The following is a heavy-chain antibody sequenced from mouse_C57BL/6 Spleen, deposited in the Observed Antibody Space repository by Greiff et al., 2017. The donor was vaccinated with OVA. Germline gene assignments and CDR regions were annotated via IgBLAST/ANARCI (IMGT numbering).Heavy chain of an antibody. CDR1: GFSLTSYA. D-gene: IGHD1-1*01. Sequence: VMLVESGPGLVAPSQSLSITCTVSGFSLTSYAISWVRQPPGKGLEWLGVIWTGGGTNYNSALKSRLSISTDNSKSHVFLKMNSLQTDDKARYYCARGGVGTVVATKDYAMDYGVKGTSVTASS. CDR3: ARGGVGTVVATKDYAMDY. J-gene: IGHJ4*01. V-gene: IGHV2-9-1*01. CDR2: IWTGGGT.